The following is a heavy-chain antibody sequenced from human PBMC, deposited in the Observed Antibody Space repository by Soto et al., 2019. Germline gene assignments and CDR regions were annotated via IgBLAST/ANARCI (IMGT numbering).Heavy chain of an antibody. CDR1: GGSFSGYY. J-gene: IGHJ5*02. Sequence: QVQLQQWGAGLLKPSETLSLTCAVYGGSFSGYYWSWIRQPPGKGLEWIGEINHSGSTNYNPSLKSRVTISVDTSKNQFPLKLSSVTAADTAVYYCARGVYCTNGVCHPGVNWFDPWGQGTLVTVSS. CDR2: INHSGST. CDR3: ARGVYCTNGVCHPGVNWFDP. V-gene: IGHV4-34*01. D-gene: IGHD2-8*01.